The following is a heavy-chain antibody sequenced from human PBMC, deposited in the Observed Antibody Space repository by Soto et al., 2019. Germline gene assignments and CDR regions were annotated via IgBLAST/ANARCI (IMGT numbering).Heavy chain of an antibody. CDR3: ARGENRIRGVIN. CDR2: IYHSGST. D-gene: IGHD3-10*01. V-gene: IGHV4-30-2*01. J-gene: IGHJ4*02. Sequence: LSLTCAVSGGSISSGGYSWSWIRQPPGKGLEWIGYIYHSGSTYYNPSLKSRVTISVDRSKNQFSLKLSSVTAADTAVYYCARGENRIRGVINWGQGTLVTVSS. CDR1: GGSISSGGYS.